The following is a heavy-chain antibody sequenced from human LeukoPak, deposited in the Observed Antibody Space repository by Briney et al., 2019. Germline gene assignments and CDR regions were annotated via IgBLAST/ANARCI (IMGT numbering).Heavy chain of an antibody. V-gene: IGHV5-51*01. CDR3: ARIGYCSGGSCPNADGGWFDP. J-gene: IGHJ5*02. Sequence: GESLKISCKGSGYSFTSYWIGWVRQMPGKGLEWMGIIYPGDSDTRYSPSFQGQVTISADKSISTAYLQWSSLKASDTAMYYCARIGYCSGGSCPNADGGWFDPWGQGTLVTVSS. CDR1: GYSFTSYW. CDR2: IYPGDSDT. D-gene: IGHD2-15*01.